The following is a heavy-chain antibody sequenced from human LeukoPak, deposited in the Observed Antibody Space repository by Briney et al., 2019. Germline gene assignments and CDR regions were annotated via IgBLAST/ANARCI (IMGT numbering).Heavy chain of an antibody. Sequence: ASVKVSCKASGYTFTSYGISWVRQAPGQGLEWMGKINPSGGGTSYAQKLQGRVTMTRDTSTSTVYMELSSLRSEDTAVYYCAREPGISAFDIWGQGTMVTVSS. CDR3: AREPGISAFDI. CDR2: INPSGGGT. J-gene: IGHJ3*02. D-gene: IGHD1-14*01. V-gene: IGHV1-46*01. CDR1: GYTFTSYG.